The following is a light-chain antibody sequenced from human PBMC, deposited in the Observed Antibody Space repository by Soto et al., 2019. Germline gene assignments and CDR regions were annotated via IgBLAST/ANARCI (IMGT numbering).Light chain of an antibody. CDR1: SSNIGNNY. Sequence: QSVLTQPPSVSAAPGQKVTISCSGSSSNIGNNYVSWYQQLPGTAPKLLIYDNNKRPSGIPDRFSGSKSGTSATLGITRLQTGDEADYYCGTWDSSLSAGGVFGTGTKLTVL. J-gene: IGLJ1*01. CDR2: DNN. CDR3: GTWDSSLSAGGV. V-gene: IGLV1-51*01.